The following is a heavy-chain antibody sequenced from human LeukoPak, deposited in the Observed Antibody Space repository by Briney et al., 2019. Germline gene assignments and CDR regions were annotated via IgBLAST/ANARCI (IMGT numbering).Heavy chain of an antibody. CDR1: GFTVSSNY. CDR2: IYSGGST. CDR3: ARDPDTAMARGEFYYYGMDV. V-gene: IGHV3-66*01. Sequence: GGSLRLSCAASGFTVSSNYMGWVRQAPGKGLEWVSVIYSGGSTYYADSVKGRFTISRDNSKNTLYLQMNSLRAEDTAVYYCARDPDTAMARGEFYYYGMDVWGQGTTVTVSS. J-gene: IGHJ6*02. D-gene: IGHD5-18*01.